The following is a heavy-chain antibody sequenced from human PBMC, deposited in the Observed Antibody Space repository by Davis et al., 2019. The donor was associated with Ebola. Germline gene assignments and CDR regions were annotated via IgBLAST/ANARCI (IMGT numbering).Heavy chain of an antibody. J-gene: IGHJ3*02. D-gene: IGHD2/OR15-2a*01. V-gene: IGHV3-23*01. Sequence: GGSLRLSCAASGFTFSSYGMHWVRQAPGKGLEWVSTFGTVGDTYYADSVKGRFAMSRDNSRGTLYLQMNSLRVEDSAIYYCVKDSSNIWFDIWGQGTLVTVSS. CDR1: GFTFSSYG. CDR2: FGTVGDT. CDR3: VKDSSNIWFDI.